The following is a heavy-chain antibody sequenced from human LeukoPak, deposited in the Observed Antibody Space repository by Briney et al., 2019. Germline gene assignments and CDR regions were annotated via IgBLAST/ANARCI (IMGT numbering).Heavy chain of an antibody. Sequence: ASVKVSCKASGYTFTSYYMHWVRQAPGQGLEWMGIINPTGGSTSYADSVKGRFTISRDNAKNTLYLQMNSLRAEDTAVYYCARDPYYYDSSGYPRSYAFDIWGQGTMVTVSS. V-gene: IGHV1-46*04. CDR2: INPTGGST. D-gene: IGHD3-22*01. CDR1: GYTFTSYY. CDR3: ARDPYYYDSSGYPRSYAFDI. J-gene: IGHJ3*02.